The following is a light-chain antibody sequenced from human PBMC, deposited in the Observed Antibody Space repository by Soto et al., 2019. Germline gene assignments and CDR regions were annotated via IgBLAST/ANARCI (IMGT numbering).Light chain of an antibody. CDR2: DAS. J-gene: IGKJ2*01. V-gene: IGKV3-11*01. CDR1: QSVSSY. Sequence: EIVLTQSPATLSLSPGERATLSCRASQSVSSYLAWYQQKPGQAPRLFIYDASSRATGIPARFSGSGSGTDFTLPISSLEPEDFAVYYCQQRSNWPPYTFGQGTKLEIK. CDR3: QQRSNWPPYT.